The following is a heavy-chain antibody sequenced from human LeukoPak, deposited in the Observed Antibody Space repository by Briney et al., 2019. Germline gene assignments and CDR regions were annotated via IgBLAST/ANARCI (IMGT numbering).Heavy chain of an antibody. D-gene: IGHD6-6*01. V-gene: IGHV3-33*01. CDR1: GFTFRNYG. CDR3: AREGQLPGLAARQNFDY. CDR2: IWHDGSNK. Sequence: PGGSLRLSCAASGFTFRNYGMDWVRQAPGKGLEWVAIIWHDGSNKYYADSVKGRFSISRDDSKSTVYLQMNSLRTEDTAVYYCAREGQLPGLAARQNFDYWGQGTLVTVSS. J-gene: IGHJ4*02.